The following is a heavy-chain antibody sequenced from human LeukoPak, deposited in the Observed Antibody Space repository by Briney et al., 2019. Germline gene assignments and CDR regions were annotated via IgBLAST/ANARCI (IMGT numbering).Heavy chain of an antibody. Sequence: PGGSLRLSCAASGFTFSTYSMNWVRQAPGKGLEWVSSIGGSSRSIYYADSVKGRFTISRDNAKNSLYLQMNSLRAEDTAVYYCASPGEDYYFDYWGQGTLVTVSS. CDR2: IGGSSRSI. CDR1: GFTFSTYS. CDR3: ASPGEDYYFDY. V-gene: IGHV3-21*01. D-gene: IGHD3-16*01. J-gene: IGHJ4*02.